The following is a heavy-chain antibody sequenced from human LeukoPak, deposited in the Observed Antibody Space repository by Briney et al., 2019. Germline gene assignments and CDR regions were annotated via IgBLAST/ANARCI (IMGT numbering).Heavy chain of an antibody. D-gene: IGHD2-2*01. Sequence: GRSLRLSCAASGFTFDDYAMHWVRQAPGKGLEWVSGISWNSGSIGYADSVKGRITISRDNAKNSLYLQMNSLRAEDTALYYCAKDMRRYCSSTSCHEFDPWGQGTLVTVSS. CDR3: AKDMRRYCSSTSCHEFDP. V-gene: IGHV3-9*01. CDR1: GFTFDDYA. J-gene: IGHJ5*02. CDR2: ISWNSGSI.